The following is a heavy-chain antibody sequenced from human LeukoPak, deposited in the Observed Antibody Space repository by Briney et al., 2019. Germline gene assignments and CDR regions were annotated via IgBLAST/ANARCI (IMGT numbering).Heavy chain of an antibody. CDR1: GYTFTSYG. CDR2: ISAYNGNT. D-gene: IGHD3-22*01. Sequence: ASVKVSCKASGYTFTSYGISWVRQAPGQGLEWMGWISAYNGNTNYAQKLQGRVTMTTDTTTSTAYLELRSLRSDDTAVYYCERDGIGYYPLDYWGQGTLVTVSS. J-gene: IGHJ4*02. CDR3: ERDGIGYYPLDY. V-gene: IGHV1-18*01.